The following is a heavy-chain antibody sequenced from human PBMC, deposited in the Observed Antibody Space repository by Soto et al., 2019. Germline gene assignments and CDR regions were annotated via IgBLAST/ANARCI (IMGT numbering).Heavy chain of an antibody. J-gene: IGHJ5*02. V-gene: IGHV1-18*01. CDR1: GYRFTSYG. CDR2: ISAYNGNT. CDR3: ARGYRYCSSTSCYNWFDP. Sequence: ASVKVSCKASGYRFTSYGISWVRQAPGQGLEWMGWISAYNGNTNYAQKLQGRVTMTTDTSTSTAYMELRSLRSDDTAVYYCARGYRYCSSTSCYNWFDPWGQGTLVTVS. D-gene: IGHD2-2*01.